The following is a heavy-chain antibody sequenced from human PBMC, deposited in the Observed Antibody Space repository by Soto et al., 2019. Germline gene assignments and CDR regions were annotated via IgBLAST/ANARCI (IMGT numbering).Heavy chain of an antibody. V-gene: IGHV4-34*01. CDR2: INHSGST. CDR3: ARGRLLAKYCSSTSCQRMPYYVDV. CDR1: GGSFSGYY. J-gene: IGHJ6*03. Sequence: SETLSLTCAVYGGSFSGYYWSWIRQPPGKGLEWIGEINHSGSTNYNPSLKSRVTISVDTSKNQFSLKLSSVTAADTAVYYCARGRLLAKYCSSTSCQRMPYYVDVWGKGTTVTVSS. D-gene: IGHD2-2*01.